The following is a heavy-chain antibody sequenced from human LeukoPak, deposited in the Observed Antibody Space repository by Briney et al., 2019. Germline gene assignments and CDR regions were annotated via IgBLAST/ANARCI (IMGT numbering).Heavy chain of an antibody. CDR2: IKQDGSEK. CDR3: AKDRSWLQDIAARGGLDY. J-gene: IGHJ4*02. CDR1: GFTFSSYW. Sequence: QPGGSLRLSCAASGFTFSSYWMSWVRQAPGKGLEWVANIKQDGSEKYYVDSVKGRFTISRDNSKNTLYLQMNSLRAEDTAVYYCAKDRSWLQDIAARGGLDYWGQGTLVTVSS. V-gene: IGHV3-7*03. D-gene: IGHD6-6*01.